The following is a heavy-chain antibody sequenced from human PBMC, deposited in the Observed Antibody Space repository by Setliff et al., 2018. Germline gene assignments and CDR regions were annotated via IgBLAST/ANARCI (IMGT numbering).Heavy chain of an antibody. CDR2: INPNSGGT. Sequence: ASVKVSCKASGYTSTGYFIHWVRQAPGQGLEWMGWINPNSGGTNYAQKFQGRVTMTRDTSITTAYMELSSLTSDDTAIYYCARGRKGSTWTGDSWGPGTLVTVSS. CDR3: ARGRKGSTWTGDS. CDR1: GYTSTGYF. J-gene: IGHJ5*02. V-gene: IGHV1-2*02. D-gene: IGHD2-15*01.